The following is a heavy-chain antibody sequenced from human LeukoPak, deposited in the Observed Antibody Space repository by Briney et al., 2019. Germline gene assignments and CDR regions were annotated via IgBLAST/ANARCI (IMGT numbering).Heavy chain of an antibody. D-gene: IGHD3-22*01. J-gene: IGHJ6*02. CDR1: GYTFTGYY. V-gene: IGHV1-2*02. Sequence: ASVKVSCKASGYTFTGYYMHWVRQAPGQGLEWMGWINPNSGGTNYAQKFQGRVTMTRDTSISTAYMELSRLRSDDTAVYYCARSPCPYYYDSSGYYYNYYYGMDVWGQGTTVTVSS. CDR3: ARSPCPYYYDSSGYYYNYYYGMDV. CDR2: INPNSGGT.